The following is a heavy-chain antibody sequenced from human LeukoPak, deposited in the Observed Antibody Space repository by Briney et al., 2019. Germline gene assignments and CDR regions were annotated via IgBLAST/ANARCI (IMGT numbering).Heavy chain of an antibody. V-gene: IGHV1-3*03. CDR2: INAGNGNT. CDR1: GYTFTNYA. CDR3: ARDGETIVGATGQGFDY. J-gene: IGHJ4*02. D-gene: IGHD1-26*01. Sequence: GASVTVSCKAFGYTFTNYAMHWVRQAPGQRLEWMGWINAGNGNTKYSQEFQGRVTITRDTSASTAYMELSSLRSEDMAVYYCARDGETIVGATGQGFDYWGQGTLVTVSS.